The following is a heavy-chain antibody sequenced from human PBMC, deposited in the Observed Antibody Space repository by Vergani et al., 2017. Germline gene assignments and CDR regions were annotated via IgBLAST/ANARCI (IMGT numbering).Heavy chain of an antibody. CDR2: VSGSSAYT. Sequence: QVQLVESGGGLVKPGGSLRLSCAASGFTFSDYYMTWIRQAPGKGLEWLSYVSGSSAYTNYADSVKGRFTISRDNAKNSLYLQMNSLRAEDTAVYYCVKLTYCGGDCYLPFDPWGQGTLVTVSS. CDR3: VKLTYCGGDCYLPFDP. D-gene: IGHD2-21*02. CDR1: GFTFSDYY. J-gene: IGHJ5*02. V-gene: IGHV3-11*06.